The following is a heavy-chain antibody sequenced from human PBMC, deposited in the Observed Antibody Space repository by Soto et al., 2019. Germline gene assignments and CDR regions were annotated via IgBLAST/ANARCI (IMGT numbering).Heavy chain of an antibody. J-gene: IGHJ6*02. CDR1: GGGFSSYA. D-gene: IGHD2-2*01. CDR3: AREYCSSTSCLAGPTYYYYYYGMDV. Sequence: GASVKVSCKANGGGFSSYAISWVRQAPGQGLEWMGGIIPIFGTANYAQKFQGRVTITADESTSTAYMELSSLRSEDTAVYYCAREYCSSTSCLAGPTYYYYYYGMDVWGQGTTVTVSS. CDR2: IIPIFGTA. V-gene: IGHV1-69*13.